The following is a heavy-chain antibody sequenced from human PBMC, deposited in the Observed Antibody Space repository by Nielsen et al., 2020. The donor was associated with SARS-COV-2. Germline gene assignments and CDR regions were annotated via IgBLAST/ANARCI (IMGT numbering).Heavy chain of an antibody. J-gene: IGHJ4*02. Sequence: GESLKISCAASGFTFSNYYMNWVRQAPGKGLEWVASISGDSNYIFYSELVKGRFTMSRDNGKNSLYLQMNTLRSEDTALYYCTRGFYSQSDCWGQGTLVTVSS. CDR2: ISGDSNYI. V-gene: IGHV3-21*01. D-gene: IGHD2-15*01. CDR1: GFTFSNYY. CDR3: TRGFYSQSDC.